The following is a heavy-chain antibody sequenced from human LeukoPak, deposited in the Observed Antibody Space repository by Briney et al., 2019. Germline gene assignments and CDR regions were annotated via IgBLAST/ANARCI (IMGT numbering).Heavy chain of an antibody. V-gene: IGHV3-30*02. CDR2: IRYDGSNK. CDR1: GFTFSSYG. J-gene: IGHJ4*02. D-gene: IGHD2-2*01. Sequence: GGSLRLSCAASGFTFSSYGMHWVRQAPGKGLEWVAFIRYDGSNKYYADSVKGRFTISRDNSKNTLYLQMNSLGAEDTAVCYCAKAWDIVVVPAAADYWGQGTLVTVSS. CDR3: AKAWDIVVVPAAADY.